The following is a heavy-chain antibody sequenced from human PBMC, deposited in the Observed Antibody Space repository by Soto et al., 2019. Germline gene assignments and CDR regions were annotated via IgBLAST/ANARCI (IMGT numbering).Heavy chain of an antibody. D-gene: IGHD3-10*01. J-gene: IGHJ4*02. CDR1: GFTVGNNY. V-gene: IGHV3-53*01. CDR3: AKDGRGSGSHYTSFGY. Sequence: EVQLVESGGGLIQPGGSLKLSCAASGFTVGNNYMSWVRQAPGKGLEWVSLIYSTGTTKYADSVKGRFTVSRDNAKNTLYLQMNSLRAEDTVVYYCAKDGRGSGSHYTSFGYWGQGTLVTVSS. CDR2: IYSTGTT.